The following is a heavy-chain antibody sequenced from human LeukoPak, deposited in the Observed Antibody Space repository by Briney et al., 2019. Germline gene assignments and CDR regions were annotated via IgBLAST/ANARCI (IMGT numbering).Heavy chain of an antibody. D-gene: IGHD2-15*01. CDR2: IYYSGST. Sequence: SETLSLTCTVSGGSISSYYWSWIRQPPGKGLEWIGYIYYSGSTNYSPSLKSRVTISVDTSKNQFSLKLSSVTAADTAVYYCAREGGKSRGVDIVRKKETGYYYMDVWGKGTTVTVSS. CDR3: AREGGKSRGVDIVRKKETGYYYMDV. CDR1: GGSISSYY. J-gene: IGHJ6*03. V-gene: IGHV4-59*01.